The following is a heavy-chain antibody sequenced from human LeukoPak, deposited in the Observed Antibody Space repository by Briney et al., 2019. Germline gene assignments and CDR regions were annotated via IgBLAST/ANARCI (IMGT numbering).Heavy chain of an antibody. CDR3: AGEGGDFWSGDAFDI. J-gene: IGHJ3*02. CDR1: GGTFSSYA. Sequence: SVTVSCKASGGTFSSYAISWVRQAPGQGLEWMGRIIPILGIANYAQKFQGRVTITADKSTSTAYMEPSSLRSEDTAVYYCAGEGGDFWSGDAFDIWGQGTMVTVSS. V-gene: IGHV1-69*04. CDR2: IIPILGIA. D-gene: IGHD3-3*01.